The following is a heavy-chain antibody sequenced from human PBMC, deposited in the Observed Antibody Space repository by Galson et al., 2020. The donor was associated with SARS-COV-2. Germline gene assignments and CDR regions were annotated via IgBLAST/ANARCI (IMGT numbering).Heavy chain of an antibody. CDR3: ATVGGYSSGWYDDAMDV. CDR2: FDPEAGET. D-gene: IGHD6-19*01. J-gene: IGHJ6*02. CDR1: GYTLPELS. Sequence: ASVPVSRKVSGYTLPELSMHWVRQAPGTGLEWTGGFDPEAGETIHAQKFQGRVTMTEDTSTDTAYLELSSLRSEDTAVYYCATVGGYSSGWYDDAMDVWGQGTTVTVSS. V-gene: IGHV1-24*01.